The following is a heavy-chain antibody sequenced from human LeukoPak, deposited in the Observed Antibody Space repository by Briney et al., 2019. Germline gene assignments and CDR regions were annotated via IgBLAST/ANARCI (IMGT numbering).Heavy chain of an antibody. Sequence: ASVKVSCKASGLTFSNYGITWVRQAPGQGLEWVGWISAYDGNTNYAQKFQGRVTMTTDTATSTAHMELRSLRYDDTAVYYCARDGRFAAYEPDYWGQGTLVTVSS. V-gene: IGHV1-18*01. D-gene: IGHD1-26*01. CDR1: GLTFSNYG. CDR2: ISAYDGNT. J-gene: IGHJ4*02. CDR3: ARDGRFAAYEPDY.